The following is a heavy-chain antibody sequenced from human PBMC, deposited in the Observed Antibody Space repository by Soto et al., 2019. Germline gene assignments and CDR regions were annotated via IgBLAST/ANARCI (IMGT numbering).Heavy chain of an antibody. CDR2: IYYSGST. CDR3: ARGGVDYSKQITLVV. CDR1: GGSISSGGYY. Sequence: QVQLQESGPGLVKPSQTLSLTCTVSGGSISSGGYYWSWIRQHPGKGLEWIGYIYYSGSTYYNPSLKSRVTISLDTSKTQFSLKVSSVTAADTAVYYCARGGVDYSKQITLVVWRQGTLVTVSS. J-gene: IGHJ4*02. D-gene: IGHD4-4*01. V-gene: IGHV4-31*03.